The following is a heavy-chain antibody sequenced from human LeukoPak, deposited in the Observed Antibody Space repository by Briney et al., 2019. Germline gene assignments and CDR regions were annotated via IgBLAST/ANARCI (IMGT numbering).Heavy chain of an antibody. Sequence: GASVKVSCKASGGTFSSYAISWVRQAPGQGLEWMGIVNPSGGSTSYAQKFQGRVTMTRDTSTSTVYMELSSLRSEDTAVYYCAREMGAATYYYYGMDVWGQGTTVTVSS. CDR3: AREMGAATYYYYGMDV. CDR1: GGTFSSYA. J-gene: IGHJ6*02. V-gene: IGHV1-46*01. CDR2: VNPSGGST. D-gene: IGHD1-26*01.